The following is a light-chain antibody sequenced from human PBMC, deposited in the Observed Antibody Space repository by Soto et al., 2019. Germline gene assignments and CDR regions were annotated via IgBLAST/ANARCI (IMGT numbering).Light chain of an antibody. CDR2: KAS. Sequence: DIQMTQSPSTLSASVGDRVTITCRASQSISSWLAWYQQKPGKAPKLLIYKASSLESGVPSRFSGSGSGTKFTLTISQQQPGDFANYYFQQYNYYPYSFGQGPKLEIK. CDR3: QQYNYYPYS. J-gene: IGKJ2*03. CDR1: QSISSW. V-gene: IGKV1-5*03.